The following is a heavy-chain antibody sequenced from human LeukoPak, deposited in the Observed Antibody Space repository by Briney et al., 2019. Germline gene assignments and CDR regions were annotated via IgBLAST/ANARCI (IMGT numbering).Heavy chain of an antibody. CDR2: ISRSSSYI. D-gene: IGHD6-19*01. V-gene: IGHV3-21*01. J-gene: IGHJ4*02. CDR1: GFNITTYY. CDR3: ARDRVAVAGTPIDF. Sequence: GGSLRVSCAASGFNITTYYMNWVRQAPGKGLEWVSSISRSSSYIYYADSVKGRFTISRDNAKSSLYLQMNSLRAEDTAVYYCARDRVAVAGTPIDFWGQGTLVTVSS.